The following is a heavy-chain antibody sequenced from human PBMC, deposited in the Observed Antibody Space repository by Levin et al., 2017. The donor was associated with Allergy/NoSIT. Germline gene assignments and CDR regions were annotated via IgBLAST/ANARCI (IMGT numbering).Heavy chain of an antibody. CDR1: GDSVSSNSAA. J-gene: IGHJ4*02. CDR2: TYYRSKWYN. D-gene: IGHD5-12*01. Sequence: SETLSLTCAISGDSVSSNSAAWNWIRQSPSRGLEWLGRTYYRSKWYNDYAVSVKSRISINPDTSKNQFSLQLNSVTPEDTAVYYCARQNTYSGYGGLDCWGQGTLVTVSS. V-gene: IGHV6-1*01. CDR3: ARQNTYSGYGGLDC.